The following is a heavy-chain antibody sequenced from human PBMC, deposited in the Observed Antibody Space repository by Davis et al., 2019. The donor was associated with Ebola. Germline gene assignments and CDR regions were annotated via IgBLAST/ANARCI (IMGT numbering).Heavy chain of an antibody. CDR1: GFTFSSYA. CDR2: ISYDGSNK. D-gene: IGHD3-22*01. J-gene: IGHJ6*02. V-gene: IGHV3-30-3*01. Sequence: GESLKISCAASGFTFSSYAMHWVRQAPGKGLEWVAVISYDGSNKYYADSVKGRFTISRDNAKNSLYLQMNSLRAEDTAVYYCARGRSGYYYYGMDVWGQGTTVTVSS. CDR3: ARGRSGYYYYGMDV.